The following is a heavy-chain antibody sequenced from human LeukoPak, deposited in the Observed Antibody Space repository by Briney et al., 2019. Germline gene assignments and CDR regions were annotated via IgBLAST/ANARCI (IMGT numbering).Heavy chain of an antibody. CDR2: IKQDGSEK. V-gene: IGHV3-7*01. J-gene: IGHJ4*02. CDR3: AKDLLGQWPTVFDY. D-gene: IGHD6-19*01. CDR1: GFTFSNYW. Sequence: GGSLRLSCSASGFTFSNYWMNWVRQAPGKGLEWVANIKQDGSEKYYMDSMKGRFTISRDNAKNSLYLQMNSLRAEDTAVYYCAKDLLGQWPTVFDYWGQGTLVTVSS.